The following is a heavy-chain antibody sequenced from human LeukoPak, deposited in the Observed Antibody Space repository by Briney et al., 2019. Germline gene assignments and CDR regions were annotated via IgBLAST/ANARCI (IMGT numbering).Heavy chain of an antibody. CDR2: IYTSGST. J-gene: IGHJ4*02. CDR1: GGSISSGSYY. CDR3: AREPVAMVPQDYYFDY. D-gene: IGHD5-18*01. Sequence: SETLSLTCTVSGGSISSGSYYWSWIRQPAGKGLEWIGRIYTSGSTNYNPSLKSRVTISVDTSKNQFSLKLSSVTAADTAVYYYAREPVAMVPQDYYFDYWGQGTLVTVSS. V-gene: IGHV4-61*02.